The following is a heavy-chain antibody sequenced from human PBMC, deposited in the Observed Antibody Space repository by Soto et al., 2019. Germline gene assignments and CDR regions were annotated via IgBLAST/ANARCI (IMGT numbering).Heavy chain of an antibody. D-gene: IGHD1-20*01. V-gene: IGHV1-2*02. Sequence: QVRLVQSGAEVKKPGASVKVSCKASGYTFIDYYIHWVRQAPGQGLEWMGWINPNSGGTKYAQMFQGRVTMTRDTSTSTAYMDLSRRRSDDTAVYYWARERYSRKFDGILYWGQGTLVTVSS. CDR2: INPNSGGT. CDR3: ARERYSRKFDGILY. CDR1: GYTFIDYY. J-gene: IGHJ4*02.